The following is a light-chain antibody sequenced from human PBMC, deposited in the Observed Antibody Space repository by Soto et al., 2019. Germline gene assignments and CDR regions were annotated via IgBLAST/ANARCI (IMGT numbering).Light chain of an antibody. V-gene: IGLV1-44*01. CDR1: SSNIGTTG. CDR2: TDN. J-gene: IGLJ3*02. CDR3: AGWDDSLDRPV. Sequence: QSVLTQPPSASGTPGQTVTIFCSGSSSNIGTTGVNWYQQLPGTAPKLLIYTDNQRPSGVPDRFSGFKSGTSASLAISGLQSEDEADYYCAGWDDSLDRPVFGGGTKLTVL.